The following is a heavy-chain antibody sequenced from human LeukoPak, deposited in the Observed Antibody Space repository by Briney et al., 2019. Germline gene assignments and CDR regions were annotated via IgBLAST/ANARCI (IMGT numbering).Heavy chain of an antibody. CDR2: INHSGST. J-gene: IGHJ5*02. CDR3: ARAQSIAAAGTGNWFDP. Sequence: PSETLSLTCAVYGGSFSGYYWSWIRQPPGKGLEWIGEINHSGSTNYNPSLKGRVTISVDTSKNQFSLKLSSVTAADTAVYYCARAQSIAAAGTGNWFDPWGQGTLVTVSS. D-gene: IGHD6-13*01. V-gene: IGHV4-34*01. CDR1: GGSFSGYY.